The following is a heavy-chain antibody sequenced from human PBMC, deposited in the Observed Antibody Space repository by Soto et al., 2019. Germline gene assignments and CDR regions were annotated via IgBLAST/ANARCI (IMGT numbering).Heavy chain of an antibody. D-gene: IGHD3-16*01. CDR2: ISGSGGST. Sequence: SVGSLRLSCAASGFTFSSYAMSWVRQAPGKGLEWVSAISGSGGSTYYADSVKGRSTISRDNSKNTLYLQMNSLRAEDTAVYYCEKDGGVKLWLRLNDYWGQGTLVTVSA. CDR1: GFTFSSYA. CDR3: EKDGGVKLWLRLNDY. V-gene: IGHV3-23*01. J-gene: IGHJ4*02.